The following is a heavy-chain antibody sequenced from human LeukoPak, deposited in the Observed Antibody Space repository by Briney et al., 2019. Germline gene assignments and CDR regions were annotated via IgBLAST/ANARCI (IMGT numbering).Heavy chain of an antibody. CDR2: ISSSSRTI. V-gene: IGHV3-48*04. Sequence: QPGGSLRLSCAASGFTFSIYSINWVRQAPGKGLEWLSYISSSSRTISYADSLKGRFTVSRDNAKNSVDLQMDSLRAEDTAVYYCARVGTSGWTSDYWGQGTPVTVSS. CDR3: ARVGTSGWTSDY. D-gene: IGHD6-19*01. CDR1: GFTFSIYS. J-gene: IGHJ4*02.